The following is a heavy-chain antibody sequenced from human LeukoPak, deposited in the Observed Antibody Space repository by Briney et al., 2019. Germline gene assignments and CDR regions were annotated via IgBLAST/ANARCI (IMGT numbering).Heavy chain of an antibody. Sequence: SETLSLTCTVSGGSISSYYWSWLRQPPGKGLEWIGYIYYSGSTNYNPSLKSRVTISVDTSKNQFSLKLSSVTAADTAVYYCARDPVLVGMATPNWGQGTLVTVSS. V-gene: IGHV4-59*01. CDR3: ARDPVLVGMATPN. J-gene: IGHJ4*02. CDR2: IYYSGST. CDR1: GGSISSYY. D-gene: IGHD5-24*01.